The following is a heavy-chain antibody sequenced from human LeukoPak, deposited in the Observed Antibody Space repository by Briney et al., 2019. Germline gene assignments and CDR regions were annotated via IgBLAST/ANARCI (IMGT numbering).Heavy chain of an antibody. CDR2: IWYDGSNK. Sequence: GGSLRLSCAASGFTFSSYGMHWVRQAPGKGLEWVAVIWYDGSNKYYADSVKGRFTISRDNSKNTLYLQMNSLRAEDTAVYYCARDTLAAAGTVGAFDIWGQGTMVTVSS. CDR1: GFTFSSYG. V-gene: IGHV3-33*01. CDR3: ARDTLAAAGTVGAFDI. J-gene: IGHJ3*02. D-gene: IGHD6-13*01.